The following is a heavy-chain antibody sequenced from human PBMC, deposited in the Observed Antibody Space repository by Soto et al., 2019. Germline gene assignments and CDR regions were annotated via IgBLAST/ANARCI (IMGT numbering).Heavy chain of an antibody. CDR2: INPNSGGT. CDR1: GYTFTGYY. D-gene: IGHD3-22*01. J-gene: IGHJ3*02. V-gene: IGHV1-2*04. CDR3: EREWPFNYYDSSGDSVSAIDS. Sequence: ASVKVSCKASGYTFTGYYMHWVRQAPGQGLEWMGWINPNSGGTNYAQKFQGWVTMTRDTSISTAYMELSRLRSDDTAVYYCEREWPFNYYDSSGDSVSAIDSWG.